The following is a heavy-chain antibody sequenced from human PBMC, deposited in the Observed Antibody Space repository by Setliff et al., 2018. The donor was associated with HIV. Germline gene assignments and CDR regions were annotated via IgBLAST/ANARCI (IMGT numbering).Heavy chain of an antibody. V-gene: IGHV1-18*01. J-gene: IGHJ1*01. Sequence: ASVKVSCKASGYTFNTYGISWVRQAPGQGLEWMGWISPYNGDTRYAQSLQGRVTLTTDTSTNTAYMEMRTLRSDDTAVYYCVRGGTRDSSGYYRDEYFQYWGQGTLVTVSS. D-gene: IGHD3-22*01. CDR2: ISPYNGDT. CDR1: GYTFNTYG. CDR3: VRGGTRDSSGYYRDEYFQY.